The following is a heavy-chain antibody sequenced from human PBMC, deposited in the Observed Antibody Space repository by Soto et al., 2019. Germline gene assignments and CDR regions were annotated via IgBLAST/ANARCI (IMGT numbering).Heavy chain of an antibody. V-gene: IGHV4-61*01. Sequence: SETLSLTCPVSGGSVSSNSYYWSWFRQPPGKGLEWIGYIYYSGNTNYNPSLKSRVTISVDTSKNQFSLRVNSVTAADTAVYYCARDYCDSDRIHWVAPWGQGTLVTVSS. CDR3: ARDYCDSDRIHWVAP. CDR2: IYYSGNT. J-gene: IGHJ5*02. D-gene: IGHD3-16*02. CDR1: GGSVSSNSYY.